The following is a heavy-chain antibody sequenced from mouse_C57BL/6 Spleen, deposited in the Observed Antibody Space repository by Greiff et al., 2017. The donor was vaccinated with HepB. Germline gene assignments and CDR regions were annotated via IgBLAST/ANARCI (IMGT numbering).Heavy chain of an antibody. CDR2: IYPRSGNT. J-gene: IGHJ2*01. D-gene: IGHD2-5*01. CDR3: AREEYSNLYYFDY. CDR1: GYTFTSYG. Sequence: QVQLQQSGAELARPGASVKLSCKASGYTFTSYGISWVKQRTGQGLEWIGEIYPRSGNTYYNEKFKGKATLTADNSSSKAYMELDSLTSEDSAVYFCAREEYSNLYYFDYWGQGTTLTVSS. V-gene: IGHV1-81*01.